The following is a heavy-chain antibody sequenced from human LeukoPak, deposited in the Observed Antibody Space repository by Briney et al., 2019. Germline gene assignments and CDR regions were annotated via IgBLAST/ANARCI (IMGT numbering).Heavy chain of an antibody. CDR2: ISSSGSTI. V-gene: IGHV3-11*01. CDR3: ARVDTYYDYVWGSYGYYYGMDV. J-gene: IGHJ6*02. CDR1: GFTFSDYY. D-gene: IGHD3-16*01. Sequence: GGSLRLSCAASGFTFSDYYMSWIRQAPGKGLEWISYISSSGSTIYYADSVKGRFTTSRDNAKNSLYLQMNSLRAEDTAVYYCARVDTYYDYVWGSYGYYYGMDVWGQGTTVTVSS.